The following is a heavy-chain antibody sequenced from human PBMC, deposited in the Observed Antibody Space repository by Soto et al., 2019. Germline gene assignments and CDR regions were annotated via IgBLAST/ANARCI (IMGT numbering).Heavy chain of an antibody. V-gene: IGHV3-30*18. J-gene: IGHJ4*02. CDR2: MSYAGTYK. CDR1: GFTFSDYG. Sequence: QVQLVESGGGVVQPGRSLRLSCAVSGFTFSDYGMHWVRQAPGKGLEWVAVMSYAGTYKYYADSVKGRFTISRDLSGNTLFLQMNSLRLEDTAVYFCAKEMYPRTVLDSSSSWGDYWGQGTLVTVSS. D-gene: IGHD6-6*01. CDR3: AKEMYPRTVLDSSSSWGDY.